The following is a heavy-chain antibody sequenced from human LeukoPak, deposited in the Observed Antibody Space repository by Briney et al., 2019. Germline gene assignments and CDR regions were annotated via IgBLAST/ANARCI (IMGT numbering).Heavy chain of an antibody. CDR2: IIPIFGTA. J-gene: IGHJ4*02. V-gene: IGHV1-69*06. D-gene: IGHD3-10*01. Sequence: ASVKVSCKASGGTFSSYAISGVRQAPGQGLEWMGGIIPIFGTANYAQTFQGRVTITADKSTSTAYMELSSLRSEDTAVYYCARVAGSGSYYSDYWGQGTLVTVSS. CDR3: ARVAGSGSYYSDY. CDR1: GGTFSSYA.